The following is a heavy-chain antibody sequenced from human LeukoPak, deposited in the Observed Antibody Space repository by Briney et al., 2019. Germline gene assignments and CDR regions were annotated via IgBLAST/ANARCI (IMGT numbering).Heavy chain of an antibody. Sequence: GSLRLSCAASGFTLSSYAMHWVRQAPGKGLEWVAVISYDGSNKYYADSVKGRFTISRDNSKNTLYLQMNSLRAEDTAVYYCARARNRDDAFGIWGQGTMVTVSS. CDR2: ISYDGSNK. J-gene: IGHJ3*02. CDR1: GFTLSSYA. D-gene: IGHD1-14*01. CDR3: ARARNRDDAFGI. V-gene: IGHV3-30*04.